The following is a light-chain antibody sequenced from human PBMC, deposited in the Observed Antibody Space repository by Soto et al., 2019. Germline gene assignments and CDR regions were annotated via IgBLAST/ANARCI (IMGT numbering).Light chain of an antibody. V-gene: IGKV3-20*01. CDR3: QQYGSSPT. Sequence: EIVLTQSPGTRSLSPGERATLSSRVSQSVSSSYLAWYQQKPGQAPRLLIYGASSRATGIPDRFSGSGSGTDFTLTISRLEPEDFAVYYCQQYGSSPTFGGGTKVEIK. CDR2: GAS. J-gene: IGKJ4*01. CDR1: QSVSSSY.